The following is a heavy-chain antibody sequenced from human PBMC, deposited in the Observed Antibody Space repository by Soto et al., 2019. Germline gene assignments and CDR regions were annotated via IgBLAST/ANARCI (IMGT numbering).Heavy chain of an antibody. D-gene: IGHD1-1*01. V-gene: IGHV1-2*02. J-gene: IGHJ4*02. Sequence: ASVEVSCKASGYTFSDYYIHWVRQAPGQGLEWMGWINPNSGGTKYAPKFQGGVTMTRDTSITTAYMELSRLRSGGTAVYYCAREPATAKPEGVDFWGQGTLVTVSS. CDR1: GYTFSDYY. CDR3: AREPATAKPEGVDF. CDR2: INPNSGGT.